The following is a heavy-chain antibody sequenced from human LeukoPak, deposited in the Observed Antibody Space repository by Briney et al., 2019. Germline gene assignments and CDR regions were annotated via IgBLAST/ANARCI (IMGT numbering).Heavy chain of an antibody. V-gene: IGHV6-1*01. CDR2: TYYRSKWYN. CDR1: GDSVSSNSAA. D-gene: IGHD6-6*01. J-gene: IGHJ5*02. CDR3: ARGEYSSSLSWFDP. Sequence: SQTLSLTCAISGDSVSSNSAAWNWIRQSPSRGLEWLERTYYRSKWYNDYAVSVKSRITINPDTSKNQFSLQLNSVTPEDTAVYYCARGEYSSSLSWFDPWGQGTLVTVSS.